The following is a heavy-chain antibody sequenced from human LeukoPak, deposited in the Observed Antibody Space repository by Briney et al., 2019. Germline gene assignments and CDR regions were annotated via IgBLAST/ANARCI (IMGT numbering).Heavy chain of an antibody. CDR3: ARERNIVVVPAAGYGMDV. J-gene: IGHJ6*02. CDR1: GGSFSGYY. V-gene: IGHV4-34*01. Sequence: PSETLSLTCAVYGGSFSGYYWSWIRQPPGKGLEWIGEINHSGGTNYNPSLKSRVTISVDTSKNQFSLKLSSVTAADTAVYYCARERNIVVVPAAGYGMDVWGQGTTVTVSS. CDR2: INHSGGT. D-gene: IGHD2-2*01.